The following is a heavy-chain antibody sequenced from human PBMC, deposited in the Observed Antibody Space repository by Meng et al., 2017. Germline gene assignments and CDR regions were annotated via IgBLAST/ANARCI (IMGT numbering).Heavy chain of an antibody. CDR1: GYTFTSYG. Sequence: QVQLVQSGAEVKKPGASVKVACKASGYTFTSYGISWVRQAPGQGLEWMGWISAYNGNTNYAQKFQGRVTMTRNTSISTAYMELSSLRSEDTAVYYCARAHYDYVWGSYRNGGFDYWGQGTLVTVSS. J-gene: IGHJ4*02. V-gene: IGHV1-18*01. CDR3: ARAHYDYVWGSYRNGGFDY. D-gene: IGHD3-16*02. CDR2: ISAYNGNT.